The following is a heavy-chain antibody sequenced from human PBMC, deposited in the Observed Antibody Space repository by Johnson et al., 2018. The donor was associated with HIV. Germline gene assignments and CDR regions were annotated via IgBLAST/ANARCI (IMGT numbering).Heavy chain of an antibody. J-gene: IGHJ3*02. CDR1: GFTFDDYG. CDR2: IYSCGST. D-gene: IGHD7-27*01. V-gene: IGHV3-53*05. CDR3: ASSALGSMVAFDI. Sequence: PGGSLRLSCAASGFTFDDYGMSWVRQAPGKGLEWVSVIYSCGSTYHADSVQGRFIISRDNSKSTLYLQMNSLGAEDMAVYYCASSALGSMVAFDIWGQGTMVTGSS.